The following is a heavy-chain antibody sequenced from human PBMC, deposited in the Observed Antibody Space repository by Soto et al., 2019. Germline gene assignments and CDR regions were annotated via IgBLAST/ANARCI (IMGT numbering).Heavy chain of an antibody. J-gene: IGHJ6*02. Sequence: ASVKVSCKASGYTITGYYMHWVRQDTGQGLEWMGWINPNSGGTNYAQKFQGWVTMTRDTSISTAYMELSRLRSDDTAVYYCALDYYDSSGNYYYGMDVWGQGTTVTVSS. CDR1: GYTITGYY. V-gene: IGHV1-2*04. CDR3: ALDYYDSSGNYYYGMDV. D-gene: IGHD3-22*01. CDR2: INPNSGGT.